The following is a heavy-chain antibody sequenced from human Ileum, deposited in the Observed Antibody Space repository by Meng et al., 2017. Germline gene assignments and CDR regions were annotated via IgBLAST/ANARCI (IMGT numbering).Heavy chain of an antibody. CDR2: IESSSKYI. J-gene: IGHJ4*02. V-gene: IGHV3-21*06. CDR1: GFTFRSYS. CDR3: ARGGIHIVRYDY. Sequence: LVKTQVYVLSSCAGFGFTFRSYSMHRVRWAPGKGLECVSSIESSSKYIYYSDSVKGRFTMSRDNADNSLSLQMNSLRAEYTAVYFCARGGIHIVRYDYWGQGILVTVSS. D-gene: IGHD3-10*01.